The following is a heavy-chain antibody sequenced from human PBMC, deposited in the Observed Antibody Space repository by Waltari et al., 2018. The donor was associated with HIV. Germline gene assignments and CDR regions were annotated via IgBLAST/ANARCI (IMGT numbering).Heavy chain of an antibody. CDR2: ISGSGDNR. V-gene: IGHV3-23*01. D-gene: IGHD6-13*01. CDR3: TKDPVTAVGNINWFDP. CDR1: GFSLSIFA. Sequence: EVQLLESGGGLVPAGGALSLPCTACGFSLSIFAMNWVRQAPGKGLEWVSGISGSGDNRYYADSVKGRFTISRDNSKNKVFLQMKSLRPEDMAFYYCTKDPVTAVGNINWFDPWGQGTLVTVSS. J-gene: IGHJ5*02.